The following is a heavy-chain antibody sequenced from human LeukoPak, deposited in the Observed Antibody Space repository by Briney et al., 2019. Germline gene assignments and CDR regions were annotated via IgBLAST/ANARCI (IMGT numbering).Heavy chain of an antibody. CDR2: ISSSSSYI. CDR3: ARDSSRSTYNWFDP. V-gene: IGHV3-21*01. Sequence: PGGSLRLSCAASGFTFSSYSMNWVRQAPGKGLEWVSSISSSSSYIYYADSVKGRFTISRDNAENSLYLQMNSLRAEDTAVYYCARDSSRSTYNWFDPWGQGTRVTVSS. J-gene: IGHJ5*02. CDR1: GFTFSSYS.